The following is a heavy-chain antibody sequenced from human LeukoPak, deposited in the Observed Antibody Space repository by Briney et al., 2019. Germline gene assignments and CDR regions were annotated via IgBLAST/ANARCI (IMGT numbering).Heavy chain of an antibody. CDR2: IYPGDSDT. V-gene: IGHV5-51*01. Sequence: GESLKISCKGSGYSFTSYWIGWVRQMPGKGLEGMGIIYPGDSDTRYSPSFQGQVTISADKSISTAYLQWSSLKASDTAMYYCARQPSYYDSSGHRETNAFDIWGQGTMVTVSS. CDR3: ARQPSYYDSSGHRETNAFDI. CDR1: GYSFTSYW. D-gene: IGHD3-22*01. J-gene: IGHJ3*02.